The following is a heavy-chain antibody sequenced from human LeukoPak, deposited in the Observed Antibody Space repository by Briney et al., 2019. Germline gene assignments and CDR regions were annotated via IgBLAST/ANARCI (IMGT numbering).Heavy chain of an antibody. CDR1: GFTFSSYS. J-gene: IGHJ3*02. V-gene: IGHV3-23*01. D-gene: IGHD6-19*01. CDR2: ISGSGGST. Sequence: PGGSLRLSCAASGFTFSSYSMNWVRQAPGKGLEWVSAISGSGGSTYYADSVKGRFTISRDNSKNTLYLQMNSLRAEDTAVYYCAKRSSGWFSGPGDAFDIWGQGTMVTVSS. CDR3: AKRSSGWFSGPGDAFDI.